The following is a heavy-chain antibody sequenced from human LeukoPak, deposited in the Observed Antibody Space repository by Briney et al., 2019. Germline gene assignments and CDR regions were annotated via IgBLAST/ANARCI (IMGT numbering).Heavy chain of an antibody. CDR1: GGSISGHY. D-gene: IGHD3-22*01. CDR3: ARGAQAGQWLFDY. J-gene: IGHJ4*02. CDR2: IYYSGST. Sequence: PSETLSLTCTVSGGSISGHYWTWIRQPPEKGLEWIGFIYYSGSTNYNPSLKSRVTISVDTSKNQFSLRLSSVTAADTAVYYCARGAQAGQWLFDYWGQGTLVTVSS. V-gene: IGHV4-59*11.